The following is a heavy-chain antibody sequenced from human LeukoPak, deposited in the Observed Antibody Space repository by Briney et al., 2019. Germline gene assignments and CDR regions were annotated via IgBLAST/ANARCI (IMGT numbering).Heavy chain of an antibody. Sequence: SETLSLTCTVSGGSISSYYWSWIRQPPGKGLEWIGYIYYSGSTNYNLSLKSRVTISVDTSKNQFSLKLSSVTAADTAVYYCARAIAAIPYYYYYMDVWGKGTTVTVSS. CDR1: GGSISSYY. CDR2: IYYSGST. D-gene: IGHD6-6*01. J-gene: IGHJ6*03. V-gene: IGHV4-59*01. CDR3: ARAIAAIPYYYYYMDV.